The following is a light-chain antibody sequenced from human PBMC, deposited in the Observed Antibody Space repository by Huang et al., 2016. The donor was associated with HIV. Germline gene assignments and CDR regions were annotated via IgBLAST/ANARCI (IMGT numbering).Light chain of an antibody. J-gene: IGKJ1*01. CDR3: QQYNNWPPT. Sequence: EIVMTQSPATLSVSPGERATLPCRASQSGSSNLAWYQQKPGQAPRLLICGASTRATGIPARFSGSGSRTEFTLTISSLQSEDFAVYYCQQYNNWPPTFGQGTKVEIK. CDR1: QSGSSN. V-gene: IGKV3-15*01. CDR2: GAS.